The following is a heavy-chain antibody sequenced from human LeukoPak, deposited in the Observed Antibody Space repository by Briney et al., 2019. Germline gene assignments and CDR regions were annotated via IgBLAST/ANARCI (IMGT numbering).Heavy chain of an antibody. CDR1: GYTFTGYY. D-gene: IGHD1-26*01. CDR3: ASRVGTTSWIDAFDI. V-gene: IGHV1-2*02. Sequence: ASVKVSCKASGYTFTGYYMHWVRQAPGQGLEWMGWINPNSGGTNYAQKFQGRVTMTRDTSISTAYMELSRLTSDDTAVYYCASRVGTTSWIDAFDIWGQGTMVTVSS. J-gene: IGHJ3*02. CDR2: INPNSGGT.